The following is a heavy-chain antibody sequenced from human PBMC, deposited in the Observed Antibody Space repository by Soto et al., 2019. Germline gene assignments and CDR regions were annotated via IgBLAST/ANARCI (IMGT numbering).Heavy chain of an antibody. Sequence: QVQLQESGPGLVKPSETLSLTCTVSGGSISSYYWSWIRQPPGKGLEWIGYLYYSGSTNYNPSLKSRVTISVETSKNQSSLKLSSVTASDTAVYYCARRYGSCFDYWGQGTLVTVSS. CDR2: LYYSGST. D-gene: IGHD5-18*01. V-gene: IGHV4-59*08. J-gene: IGHJ4*02. CDR3: ARRYGSCFDY. CDR1: GGSISSYY.